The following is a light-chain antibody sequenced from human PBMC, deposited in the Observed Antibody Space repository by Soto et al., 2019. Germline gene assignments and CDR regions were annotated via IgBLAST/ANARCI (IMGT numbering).Light chain of an antibody. J-gene: IGKJ4*01. Sequence: DIQMTQSPSSLSAFVGDRVTMTCRASQGISNYLAWYQQNPGKVPKLLSYAASTLQSGVPSRFSGSGSGTTFTLTITSLQPEDVATDYWQRYNSDPPLTFGGGTKVEIK. CDR3: QRYNSDPPLT. V-gene: IGKV1-27*01. CDR1: QGISNY. CDR2: AAS.